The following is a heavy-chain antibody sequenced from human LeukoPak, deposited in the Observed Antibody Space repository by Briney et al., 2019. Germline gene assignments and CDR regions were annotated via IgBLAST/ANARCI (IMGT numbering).Heavy chain of an antibody. CDR2: TYHSGST. D-gene: IGHD3-22*01. V-gene: IGHV4-30-4*01. J-gene: IGHJ5*02. CDR3: ARGLQYYYDSSGYSGNWFDP. CDR1: GGSISSGDYY. Sequence: SQTLSLTCSVSGGSISSGDYYWSWIRQSPGKGLEWIGYTYHSGSTYYNPSLKRRITISVDTSKNQFSLKLSSVTAADTAVYYCARGLQYYYDSSGYSGNWFDPWGQGTLVTVSS.